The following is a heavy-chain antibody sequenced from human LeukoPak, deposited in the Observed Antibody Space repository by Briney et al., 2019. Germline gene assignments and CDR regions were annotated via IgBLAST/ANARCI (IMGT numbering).Heavy chain of an antibody. CDR3: ARTGLDDSSGYYIFDY. Sequence: SETLSLTCTVSGGSISSSSYYWGWVRQPPGKGLEWIGYIYTSGSTNYNPSLKSRVTISVDTSKNQFSLKLSSVTAADTAVYYCARTGLDDSSGYYIFDYWGQGTLVTVSS. J-gene: IGHJ4*02. D-gene: IGHD3-22*01. CDR2: IYTSGST. CDR1: GGSISSSSYY. V-gene: IGHV4-61*05.